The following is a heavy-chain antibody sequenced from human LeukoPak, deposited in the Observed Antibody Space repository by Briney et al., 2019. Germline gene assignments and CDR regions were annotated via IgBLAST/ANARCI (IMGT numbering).Heavy chain of an antibody. Sequence: GRSLRLSCAASGFAVSNNYMTWVRQAPGEGLEWVSVIYSDGSTYYADSVKGRFTISRDNSKNTLYLQMNSLRVEDTAVYYCARDHRYFYDSGGYYISYFDLWGRGTLVTVSS. CDR3: ARDHRYFYDSGGYYISYFDL. V-gene: IGHV3-66*01. CDR1: GFAVSNNY. J-gene: IGHJ2*01. CDR2: IYSDGST. D-gene: IGHD3-22*01.